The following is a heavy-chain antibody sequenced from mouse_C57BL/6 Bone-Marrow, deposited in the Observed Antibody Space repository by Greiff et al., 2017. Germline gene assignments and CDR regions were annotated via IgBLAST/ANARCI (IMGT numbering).Heavy chain of an antibody. V-gene: IGHV5-17*01. D-gene: IGHD3-1*01. CDR2: ISSGGSTN. J-gene: IGHJ4*01. CDR3: ARVSGGAMDH. Sequence: EVQRVESGGGLVTPGGCLTLSCAASGFTFSDYGMHWVRQAPGKGLEWVAYISSGGSTNYYADTVTGRFTISSNTAKKTLFLQMTSRRCEDTAVYYCARVSGGAMDHWGQGPSVTGSS. CDR1: GFTFSDYG.